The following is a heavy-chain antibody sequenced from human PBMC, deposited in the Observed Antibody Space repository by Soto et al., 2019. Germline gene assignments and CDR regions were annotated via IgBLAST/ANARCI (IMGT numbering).Heavy chain of an antibody. CDR2: ISGSGGST. CDR1: GFTFSSSA. J-gene: IGHJ5*02. V-gene: IGHV3-23*01. CDR3: AKDEGAVAATGRCDP. Sequence: EVQLLESGGGLVQPGGSLRLSCAASGFTFSSSAMSWVRQAPGKGLEWVSAISGSGGSTYYAESVKGRFTISRDNSKNTLFLQMNSLRAEDTAVYYCAKDEGAVAATGRCDPWGQGTLVTVSS. D-gene: IGHD6-19*01.